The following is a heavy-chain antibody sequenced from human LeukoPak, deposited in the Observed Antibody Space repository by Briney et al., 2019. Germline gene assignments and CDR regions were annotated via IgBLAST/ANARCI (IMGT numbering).Heavy chain of an antibody. CDR2: IKQDGSEK. V-gene: IGHV3-7*03. Sequence: GGSLRLSCAASGFTFSNYWMSWVRQAPGKGLEWVANIKQDGSEKYYVDSLKGRFTISRDNAKNTLYLQMNSLRAEDTAVYYCAKVLRVVVVPAAMGGFHYWGQGTLVTVSS. D-gene: IGHD2-2*01. CDR3: AKVLRVVVVPAAMGGFHY. J-gene: IGHJ4*02. CDR1: GFTFSNYW.